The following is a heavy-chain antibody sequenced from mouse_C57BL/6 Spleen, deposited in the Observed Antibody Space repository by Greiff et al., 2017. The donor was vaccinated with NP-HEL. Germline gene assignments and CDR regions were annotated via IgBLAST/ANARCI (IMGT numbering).Heavy chain of an antibody. V-gene: IGHV1-69*01. J-gene: IGHJ2*01. D-gene: IGHD1-1*02. Sequence: QVQLKQPGAELVMPGASVKLSCKASGYTFTSYWMHWVKQRPGQGLEWIGEIDPSDSYTNYNQKFKGKSTLTVDKSSSTAYMQLSSLTSEDSAVYYCARSKGSLDYWGQGTTLTVSS. CDR3: ARSKGSLDY. CDR2: IDPSDSYT. CDR1: GYTFTSYW.